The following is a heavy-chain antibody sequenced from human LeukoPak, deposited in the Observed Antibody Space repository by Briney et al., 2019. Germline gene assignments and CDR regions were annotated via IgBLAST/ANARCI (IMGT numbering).Heavy chain of an antibody. CDR2: IILIFGTA. J-gene: IGHJ5*02. V-gene: IGHV1-69*13. CDR1: GGTFSIYA. CDR3: ARDRYSSGWYRYNWLDP. Sequence: SVNVSCKASGGTFSIYAISWVRQAPGQGLEWMGGIILIFGTANYAQKFQGRVTITADESTSTAYMELSSLRSEDTAVYYCARDRYSSGWYRYNWLDPWGQGTLVTVSS. D-gene: IGHD6-19*01.